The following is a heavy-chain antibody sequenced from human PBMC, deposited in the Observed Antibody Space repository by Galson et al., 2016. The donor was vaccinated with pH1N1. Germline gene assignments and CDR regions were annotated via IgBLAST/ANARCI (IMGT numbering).Heavy chain of an antibody. J-gene: IGHJ4*02. V-gene: IGHV3-23*01. CDR2: LSGSGIST. CDR1: GFTFNNYA. Sequence: SLRLSCAASGFTFNNYAMFWVRQAPGKGLEWVSSLSGSGISTYYADSVKGRFTISRDNSKNTLYLQMNSLRAEDTALYYCAKDRNRIVALQGYFDSWGQGSLVTVSS. D-gene: IGHD6-13*01. CDR3: AKDRNRIVALQGYFDS.